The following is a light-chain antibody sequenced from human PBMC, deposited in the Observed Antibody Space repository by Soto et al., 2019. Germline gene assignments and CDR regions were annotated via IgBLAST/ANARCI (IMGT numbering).Light chain of an antibody. J-gene: IGKJ1*01. CDR1: QGIRNE. CDR2: DAS. V-gene: IGKV1-17*01. CDR3: LQRYSHPCS. Sequence: QLTLSPSSLSASVGDRVTITCRASQGIRNELGWYQQKPGRAPKRLIYDASNSQSRAPTRCSGSGSGTEFTPTSSLLPAEDVAYYCRLQRYSHPCSFGRGTKVDIK.